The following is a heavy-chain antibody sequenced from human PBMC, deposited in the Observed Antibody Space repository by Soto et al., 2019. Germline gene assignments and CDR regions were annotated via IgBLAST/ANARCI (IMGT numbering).Heavy chain of an antibody. Sequence: GGSLRLSCAASGFTFSSYAMSWVRQAPGNGLEWVSAISGSGGSTYYADSVKGRFTISRDNSKNTLYLQLNSLSAEDTPAYYCATARRDIVVVPPARGGYWAQGPLVTVYS. CDR2: ISGSGGST. CDR3: ATARRDIVVVPPARGGY. D-gene: IGHD2-2*01. CDR1: GFTFSSYA. V-gene: IGHV3-23*01. J-gene: IGHJ4*02.